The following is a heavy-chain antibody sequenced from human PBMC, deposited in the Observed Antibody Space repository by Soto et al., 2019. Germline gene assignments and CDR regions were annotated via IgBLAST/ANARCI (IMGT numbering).Heavy chain of an antibody. CDR2: IYPGDSDT. CDR3: ARRDYFGSGNFDY. D-gene: IGHD3-10*01. J-gene: IGHJ4*02. Sequence: PGESLKISCKGSGYSFTSNWIGWVRQMPGKGLEWMGIIYPGDSDTRYSPSFQGQVTISADESISTAYLRWSSLKASDTAMYYCARRDYFGSGNFDYWGQGTLVTVSS. V-gene: IGHV5-51*01. CDR1: GYSFTSNW.